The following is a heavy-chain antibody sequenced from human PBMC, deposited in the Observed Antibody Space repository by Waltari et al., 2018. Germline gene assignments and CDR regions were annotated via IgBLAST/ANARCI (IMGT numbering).Heavy chain of an antibody. CDR3: ARQWLAGRYYYYYMDV. Sequence: QVQLVQSGAEVKKPGASVKVSCKASGYTFTDYYMHWVRQAPGQGLEWMGRINPKGGGTNYAQKFQGRVTMTRDTSINTAYMELSRLRSDDTAVYYCARQWLAGRYYYYYMDVWGKGTTVIVSS. J-gene: IGHJ6*03. CDR1: GYTFTDYY. CDR2: INPKGGGT. D-gene: IGHD6-19*01. V-gene: IGHV1-2*06.